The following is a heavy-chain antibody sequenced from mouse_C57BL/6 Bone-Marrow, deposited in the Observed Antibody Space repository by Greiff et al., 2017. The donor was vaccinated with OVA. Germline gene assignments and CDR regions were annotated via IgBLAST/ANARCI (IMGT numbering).Heavy chain of an antibody. V-gene: IGHV1-82*01. D-gene: IGHD2-3*01. Sequence: VKLMESGPELVKPGASVKISCKASGYAFSSSWMNWVKQRPGKGLEWIGRIYPGDGDTNYNGKFKGTATLTADKSSSTAYMQRSSLTSEDSAVYFCARHEDCYYASYFDYWGQGTTLTVSS. J-gene: IGHJ2*01. CDR3: ARHEDCYYASYFDY. CDR1: GYAFSSSW. CDR2: IYPGDGDT.